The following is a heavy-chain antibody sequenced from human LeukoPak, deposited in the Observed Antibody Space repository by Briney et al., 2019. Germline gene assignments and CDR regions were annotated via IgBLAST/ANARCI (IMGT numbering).Heavy chain of an antibody. CDR2: IYTSGST. CDR3: ARDQYYDFWSGYSDYYYYYMDV. J-gene: IGHJ6*03. V-gene: IGHV4-4*07. D-gene: IGHD3-3*01. Sequence: SETLCLTCTVSGGSISSYYWSWIRQPAGKGLEWIGRIYTSGSTNYNPSLKSRVTIPVDTSKNQFSLKLSSVTAADTAVYYCARDQYYDFWSGYSDYYYYYMDVWGKGTTVTVSS. CDR1: GGSISSYY.